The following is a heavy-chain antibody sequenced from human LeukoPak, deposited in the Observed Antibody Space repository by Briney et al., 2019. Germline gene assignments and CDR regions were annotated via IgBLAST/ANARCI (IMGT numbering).Heavy chain of an antibody. J-gene: IGHJ5*02. CDR1: GGSISTYY. Sequence: PSETLSLTCAVSGGSISTYYWNWIRQPPGKGLEWVGSIYSSGSASYNSSLKSRVTISIDTSKNQFSLKMISVTVADTAVYYCAMNNDFWSGYYISWGQGTLVTVSS. CDR2: IYSSGSA. D-gene: IGHD3-3*01. V-gene: IGHV4-4*08. CDR3: AMNNDFWSGYYIS.